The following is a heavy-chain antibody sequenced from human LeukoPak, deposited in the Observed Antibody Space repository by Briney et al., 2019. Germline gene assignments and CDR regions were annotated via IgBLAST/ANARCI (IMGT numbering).Heavy chain of an antibody. D-gene: IGHD1-1*01. CDR2: INPNGGYT. J-gene: IGHJ4*02. CDR3: ARDLSGPTVTTSDY. V-gene: IGHV1-46*01. CDR1: GYTFTAYY. Sequence: ASVKVSCKASGYTFTAYYMHWVRQAPGQRFEWMGIINPNGGYTSFAQKFQGRVTMTRDTSTTTVYVEVSSLRSEDTAVYYCARDLSGPTVTTSDYWAQGTLVTVSS.